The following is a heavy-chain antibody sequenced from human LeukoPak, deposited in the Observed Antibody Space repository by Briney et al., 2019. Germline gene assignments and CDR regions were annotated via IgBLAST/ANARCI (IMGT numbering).Heavy chain of an antibody. Sequence: SETLSLTCAVSGGSISSGGYSWSWIRQPPGKGLEWIGYIYHSGSTYYNPSLKSRVTISVDTSKNQFSLKLSSVTAADTAVYYCASGSDGYCSSTSCYAFDYWGQGTLVTVSS. D-gene: IGHD2-2*03. V-gene: IGHV4-30-2*05. CDR3: ASGSDGYCSSTSCYAFDY. CDR1: GGSISSGGYS. J-gene: IGHJ4*02. CDR2: IYHSGST.